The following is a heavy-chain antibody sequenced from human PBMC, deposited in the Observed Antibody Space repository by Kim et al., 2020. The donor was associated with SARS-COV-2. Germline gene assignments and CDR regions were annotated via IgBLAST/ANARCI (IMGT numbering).Heavy chain of an antibody. CDR2: IRSKAYGGTT. J-gene: IGHJ3*02. V-gene: IGHV3-49*04. CDR3: TRDGASDTAMERNDAFDI. CDR1: GFTFGDYA. Sequence: GGSLRLSCTASGFTFGDYAMSWVRQAPGKGLEWVGFIRSKAYGGTTEYAASVKGRFTISRDDSKSIAYLQMNSLKTEDTAVYYCTRDGASDTAMERNDAFDIWGQGTMVTVSS. D-gene: IGHD5-18*01.